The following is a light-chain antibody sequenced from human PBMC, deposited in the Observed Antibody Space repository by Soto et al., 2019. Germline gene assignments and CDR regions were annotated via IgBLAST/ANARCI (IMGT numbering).Light chain of an antibody. V-gene: IGLV1-40*01. CDR1: SSNIGAGYD. CDR2: GNS. CDR3: QSYDSRKLV. J-gene: IGLJ2*01. Sequence: QSVLTQPPSVSGAPGQRVTISCTGSSSNIGAGYDVHWYQQLPGTAPKLLIYGNSNRPSGVPDRFSGSKSGTSASLAITGLQAEDEADYYCQSYDSRKLVFGGGTKLTVL.